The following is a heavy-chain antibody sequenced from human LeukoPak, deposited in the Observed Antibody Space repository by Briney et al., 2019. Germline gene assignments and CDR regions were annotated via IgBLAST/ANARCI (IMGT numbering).Heavy chain of an antibody. J-gene: IGHJ6*03. CDR3: TTPYSSYMDV. Sequence: SETLSLTCAVYGGSFSGYYWSWIRQPPGKGLEWIGYIHYSGSTNYSPSLKSRVTISVDKSKNQFSLQLSSVTAADTAVYYCTTPYSSYMDVWGKGTTVTVSS. CDR2: IHYSGST. CDR1: GGSFSGYY. V-gene: IGHV4-59*12.